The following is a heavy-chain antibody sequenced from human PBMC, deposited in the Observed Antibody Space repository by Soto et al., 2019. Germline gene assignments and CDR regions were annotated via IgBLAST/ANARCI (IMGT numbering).Heavy chain of an antibody. D-gene: IGHD5-12*01. CDR3: ARGQEGVVATH. V-gene: IGHV4-34*01. CDR2: VKDGGDT. Sequence: QVQLQQWGAGLLKPSETLSLNCAVNGGSLSGYYWSWIRQPPGKGLEWIGEVKDGGDTNYSPSLRGRVTISSDTSNNQFSLRLNSVTAADTGVYYCARGQEGVVATHWDQGSLVTVSS. J-gene: IGHJ4*02. CDR1: GGSLSGYY.